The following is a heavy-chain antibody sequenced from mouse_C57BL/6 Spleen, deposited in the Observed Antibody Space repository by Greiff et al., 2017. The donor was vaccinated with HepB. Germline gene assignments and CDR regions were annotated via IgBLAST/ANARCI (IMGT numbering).Heavy chain of an antibody. CDR3: ARDRDGTRYWYFDV. CDR2: INYDGSST. D-gene: IGHD1-1*01. J-gene: IGHJ1*03. V-gene: IGHV5-16*01. Sequence: EVQLVESEGGLVQPGSSMKLSCTASGFTFSDYYMAWVRQVPEKGLEWVANINYDGSSTYYLDSLKSRFIISRDNAKNILYLQMSSLKSEDTATYYCARDRDGTRYWYFDVWGTGTTVTVSS. CDR1: GFTFSDYY.